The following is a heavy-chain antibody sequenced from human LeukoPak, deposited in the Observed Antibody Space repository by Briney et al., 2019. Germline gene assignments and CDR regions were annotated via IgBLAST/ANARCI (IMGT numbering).Heavy chain of an antibody. CDR3: ARARTIFGVVSDY. CDR1: GGSISSYY. D-gene: IGHD3-3*01. J-gene: IGHJ4*02. V-gene: IGHV4-39*07. Sequence: SETLSLTCTVSGGSISSYYWGWIRQPPGKGLEWIGSIYYSGSTYYNPSLKSRVTISVDTSKNQFSLKLSSVTAADTAVYYCARARTIFGVVSDYWGQGTLVTVSS. CDR2: IYYSGST.